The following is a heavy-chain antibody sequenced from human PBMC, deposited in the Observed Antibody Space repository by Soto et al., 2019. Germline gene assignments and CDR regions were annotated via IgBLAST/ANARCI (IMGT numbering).Heavy chain of an antibody. D-gene: IGHD3-3*01. CDR1: GYSFTSYG. CDR3: ARDYDFWSGYVPMPPSHQIFDY. J-gene: IGHJ4*02. CDR2: ISAYNGNT. Sequence: ASLKVDCKTSGYSFTSYGVSCVRQTNGQGLELIRWISAYNGNTNYAQKLQGRVTMTTDTSTSTAYMELRSLRSDDTAVYYCARDYDFWSGYVPMPPSHQIFDYWGQGTLVTVSS. V-gene: IGHV1-18*01.